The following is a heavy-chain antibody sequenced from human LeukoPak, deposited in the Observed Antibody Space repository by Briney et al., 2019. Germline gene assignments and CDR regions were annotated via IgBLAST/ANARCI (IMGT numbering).Heavy chain of an antibody. CDR1: GFTFSSYS. V-gene: IGHV3-21*01. J-gene: IGHJ6*03. Sequence: GGSLRLSCAASGFTFSSYSMNWVRQAPGKGLEWVSSISSSSSYVYYADSVKGRFTISRDNAKNSLYLQMNSLRAEDTAVYYCARDQRDFYYYYYMDVWGKGTTVTVSS. CDR3: ARDQRDFYYYYYMDV. CDR2: ISSSSSYV. D-gene: IGHD3-3*01.